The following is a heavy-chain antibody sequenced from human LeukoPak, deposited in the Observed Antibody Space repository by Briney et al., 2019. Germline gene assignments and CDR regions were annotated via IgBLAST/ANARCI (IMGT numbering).Heavy chain of an antibody. V-gene: IGHV4-59*01. CDR2: IYYSGST. CDR1: GGSISSYY. D-gene: IGHD3-3*01. Sequence: PSETLSLTCTVSGGSISSYYWSWIRQPPGKGLEWIGYIYYSGSTNYNPSLKSRVTISVDTSKNQFSLKLSSVTAADTAVYYCARVLPVLRFLEWLDPDHNWFDPWGQGTLVTVSS. J-gene: IGHJ5*02. CDR3: ARVLPVLRFLEWLDPDHNWFDP.